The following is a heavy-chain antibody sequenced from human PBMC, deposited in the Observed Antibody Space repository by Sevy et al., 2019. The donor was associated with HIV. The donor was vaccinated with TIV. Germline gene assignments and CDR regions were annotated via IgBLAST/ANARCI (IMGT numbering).Heavy chain of an antibody. V-gene: IGHV3-21*01. J-gene: IGHJ4*02. CDR1: GFSFSTYS. CDR2: ISGSSSYI. Sequence: GGSLRLSCAASGFSFSTYSMNWVRQAPGKGLEWVSSISGSSSYIHYTDSVKGRFTISRDNAKNSLYLQMNSLRAEDTAVYYCARDQDYKYFDYWGQGTLVTVSS. CDR3: ARDQDYKYFDY. D-gene: IGHD4-4*01.